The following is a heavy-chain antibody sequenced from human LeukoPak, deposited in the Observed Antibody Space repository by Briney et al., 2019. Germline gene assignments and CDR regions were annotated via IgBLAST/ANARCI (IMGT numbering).Heavy chain of an antibody. Sequence: PSETLSLTCTVSGYSISSGYYWGWIRQPPGKGLEWIGSIYHSGSTYYNPPLKSRVTISVDRSKNQFSLTLSPVTAADTAIYYCAREYTLYISGWFIDYWGQGTVVTVSS. V-gene: IGHV4-38-2*02. CDR3: AREYTLYISGWFIDY. J-gene: IGHJ4*02. D-gene: IGHD6-19*01. CDR2: IYHSGST. CDR1: GYSISSGYY.